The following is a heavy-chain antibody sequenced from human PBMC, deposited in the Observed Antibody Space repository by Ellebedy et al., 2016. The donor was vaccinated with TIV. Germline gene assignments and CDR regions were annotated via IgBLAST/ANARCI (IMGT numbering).Heavy chain of an antibody. CDR3: AREYYEDLIYYYGMDV. V-gene: IGHV3-30-3*01. D-gene: IGHD3-3*01. CDR1: GFTFSSYA. J-gene: IGHJ6*02. CDR2: ISYDGSNK. Sequence: GESLKISXAASGFTFSSYAMHWVRQAPGKGLEWVAVISYDGSNKYYADSVKGRFTISRDNSKNTLYLQMNSLRAEDTAVYYCAREYYEDLIYYYGMDVWGQGTTVTVSS.